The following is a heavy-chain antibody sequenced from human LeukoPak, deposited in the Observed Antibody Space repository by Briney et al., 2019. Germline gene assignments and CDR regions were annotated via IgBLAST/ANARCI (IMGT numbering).Heavy chain of an antibody. J-gene: IGHJ4*02. D-gene: IGHD3-16*01. Sequence: PGRSLRLSCAASAASGFTFSSYAMHRVRQAPGKGLEWVAGIWYDGSNKYYGDSVKGRFTITRDNSKNTLYLQMNSLRAEDTAVYDCAKDLSGGSSHSQSLQYWGQGTLVTVSS. V-gene: IGHV3-33*06. CDR2: IWYDGSNK. CDR3: AKDLSGGSSHSQSLQY. CDR1: GFTFSSYA.